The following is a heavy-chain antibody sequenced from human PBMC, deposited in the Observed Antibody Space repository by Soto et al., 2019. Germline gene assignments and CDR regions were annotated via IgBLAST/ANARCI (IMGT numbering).Heavy chain of an antibody. CDR2: ISSSSSYI. D-gene: IGHD3-10*01. J-gene: IGHJ5*02. V-gene: IGHV3-21*01. CDR3: ARDRHYYGSGSDWFDP. Sequence: GGSLRLSCAASGFTFSSYSMNWVRQAPGKGLEWVSSISSSSSYIYYADSVKGRFTISRDNAKNSLYLQMNSPRAEDTAVYYCARDRHYYGSGSDWFDPWGQGTLVTVSS. CDR1: GFTFSSYS.